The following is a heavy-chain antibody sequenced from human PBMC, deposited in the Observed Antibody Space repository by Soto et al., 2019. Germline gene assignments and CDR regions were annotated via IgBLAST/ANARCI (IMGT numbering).Heavy chain of an antibody. CDR2: INPSDGRT. CDR1: GYTLSTYY. V-gene: IGHV1-46*04. J-gene: IGHJ4*02. D-gene: IGHD3-10*01. Sequence: QVQLVQSGAEVKKPGASVKLSCKASGYTLSTYYMHWVRQAPGQGLEWMGMINPSDGRTIYAQKLQGRVTMTRDTSTSTVYMALSSLTSEDTAVCYCAGKWFGGHSADFDYWGQGTLVTVSS. CDR3: AGKWFGGHSADFDY.